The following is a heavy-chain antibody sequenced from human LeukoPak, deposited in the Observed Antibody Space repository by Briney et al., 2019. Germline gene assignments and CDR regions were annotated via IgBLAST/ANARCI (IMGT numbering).Heavy chain of an antibody. D-gene: IGHD3-22*01. CDR3: ATSGDSSGYTFDY. Sequence: ASVKISCKVSGYTFTDYYMHWVQQAPGKGLEWMGLVDPEDGGTIYAEKFQGRVTITADTSTDTAYMELSSLRSEDTAVYYCATSGDSSGYTFDYWGQGTLVTVSS. V-gene: IGHV1-69-2*01. CDR2: VDPEDGGT. CDR1: GYTFTDYY. J-gene: IGHJ4*02.